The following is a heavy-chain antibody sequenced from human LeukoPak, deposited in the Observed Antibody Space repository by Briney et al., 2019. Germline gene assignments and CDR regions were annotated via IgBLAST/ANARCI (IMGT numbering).Heavy chain of an antibody. CDR2: ISDSGGST. J-gene: IGHJ4*02. D-gene: IGHD5-18*01. V-gene: IGHV3-23*01. Sequence: GGSLRLSCAASGFTFSNYAMSWVRQAPGKGLEWVSGISDSGGSTYYADSVKGRFTISRDNSKNTLYLQMSSLRAEDTAVYYCVKGYPLDYWGQGTLVTVSS. CDR3: VKGYPLDY. CDR1: GFTFSNYA.